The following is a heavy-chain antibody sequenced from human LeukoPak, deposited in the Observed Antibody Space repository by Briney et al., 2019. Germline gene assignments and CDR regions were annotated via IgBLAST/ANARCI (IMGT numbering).Heavy chain of an antibody. CDR2: FYPSGTT. J-gene: IGHJ4*02. D-gene: IGHD4-11*01. CDR3: ARDDSPMTTVTTFAY. V-gene: IGHV4-4*07. CDR1: GGSISGYY. Sequence: SETLSLTCTVSGGSISGYYWSWIRQPAGKGLEWIGRFYPSGTTNYNPSLKSRVTMSLDTSKRQFSLKVRSVTASDTAVYCCARDDSPMTTVTTFAYWGQGTLVTVSS.